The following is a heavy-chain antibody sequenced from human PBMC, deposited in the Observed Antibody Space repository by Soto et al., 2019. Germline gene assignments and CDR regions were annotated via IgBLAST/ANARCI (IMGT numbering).Heavy chain of an antibody. CDR3: AKVDDPVAYGMEV. Sequence: QVQLVESGGGVVQPGRSLRLSCAASGFTFSSYGMHWVRQAPGKGLEWVAVIWYDGNNKNYADSVKGRFTISRDNFKSTLYRQMNSLRAEDTAVYYCAKVDDPVAYGMEVWGQGTTVTVSS. V-gene: IGHV3-33*06. CDR1: GFTFSSYG. CDR2: IWYDGNNK. D-gene: IGHD3-16*01. J-gene: IGHJ6*02.